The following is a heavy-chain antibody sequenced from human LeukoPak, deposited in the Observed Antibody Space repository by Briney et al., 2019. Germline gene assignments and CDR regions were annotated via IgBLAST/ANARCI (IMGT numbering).Heavy chain of an antibody. V-gene: IGHV3-23*01. CDR3: AKGPRGFAAIFGVACFDY. CDR2: ISGSGGST. J-gene: IGHJ4*02. Sequence: PGGSLRLSCAASGFTFSSYGMHWVRQAPGKGLEWVSAISGSGGSTYYADSVKGRFTISRDNSKNTLYLQMNSLRAEDTAVYYCAKGPRGFAAIFGVACFDYWGQGTLVTVSS. CDR1: GFTFSSYG. D-gene: IGHD3-3*01.